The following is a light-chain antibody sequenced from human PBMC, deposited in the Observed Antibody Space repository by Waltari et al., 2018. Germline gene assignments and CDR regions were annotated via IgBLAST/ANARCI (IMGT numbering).Light chain of an antibody. CDR2: GAS. V-gene: IGKV1-NL1*01. CDR1: QGISNS. J-gene: IGKJ1*01. CDR3: QQYYTTPPT. Sequence: DIQMTQSPSSLSASVGDRVTITCRASQGISNSLAWYQQKPGKAPKLLLYGASTLESGVPSRLSGSGSVTEYTLTISSLQPEDFATYYFQQYYTTPPTFGQGTKVDIK.